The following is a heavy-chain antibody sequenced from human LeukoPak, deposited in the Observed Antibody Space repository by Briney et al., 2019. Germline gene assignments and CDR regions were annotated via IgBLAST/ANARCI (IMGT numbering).Heavy chain of an antibody. CDR1: VYTFTGYY. D-gene: IGHD2-15*01. J-gene: IGHJ4*02. CDR2: INPNSGGT. Sequence: RASVKVSCKASVYTFTGYYMHWVRQASGQGLEWMGWINPNSGGTNYAQKFQGRVTMTRDTSISTAYMELSRLRSDDTAVYYCAREGGGSCHDYWGQGTLVTVSS. V-gene: IGHV1-2*02. CDR3: AREGGGSCHDY.